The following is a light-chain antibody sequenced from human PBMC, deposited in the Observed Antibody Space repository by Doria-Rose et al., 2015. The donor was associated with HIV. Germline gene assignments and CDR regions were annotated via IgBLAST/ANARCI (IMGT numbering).Light chain of an antibody. V-gene: IGKV1-39*01. J-gene: IGKJ4*01. CDR1: QSTGSF. Sequence: TQSPPSLSASVGDRVTITCRASQSTGSFLNWYQQKPGKAPKLLIYAASSLHNGVPSRFSGSGSGTDFTLTISSLQPEDFATYFCQQSYSTPLTFGGGTKVEIK. CDR2: AAS. CDR3: QQSYSTPLT.